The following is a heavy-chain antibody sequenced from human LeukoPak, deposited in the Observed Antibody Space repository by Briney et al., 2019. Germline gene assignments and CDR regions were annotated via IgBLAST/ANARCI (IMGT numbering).Heavy chain of an antibody. D-gene: IGHD6-13*01. Sequence: GGSLRLSCAASGFTFSSYGMHWVRPAPGKGLEWVAVLSYDGSNKYYADSVKGRFTISRDNFKKTLYLQMSSLRAEDTAVYYGAREGIAAAGQNGDAFDIWGQGTMVTVSS. CDR3: AREGIAAAGQNGDAFDI. CDR1: GFTFSSYG. V-gene: IGHV3-30*19. J-gene: IGHJ3*02. CDR2: LSYDGSNK.